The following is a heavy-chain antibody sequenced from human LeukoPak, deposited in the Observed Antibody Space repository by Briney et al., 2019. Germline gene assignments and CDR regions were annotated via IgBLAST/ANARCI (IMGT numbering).Heavy chain of an antibody. D-gene: IGHD2-2*01. CDR3: AKSVVVVPAGYFDY. CDR2: ISSSSSYI. V-gene: IGHV3-21*04. CDR1: GFTFSSYS. Sequence: GGSLRLSCAASGFTFSSYSMNWVRQAPGKGLEWVSSISSSSSYIYYADSVKGRFTISRDNAKNSLYLQMNSLRAEDTAVYYCAKSVVVVPAGYFDYWGQGTLVTVSS. J-gene: IGHJ4*02.